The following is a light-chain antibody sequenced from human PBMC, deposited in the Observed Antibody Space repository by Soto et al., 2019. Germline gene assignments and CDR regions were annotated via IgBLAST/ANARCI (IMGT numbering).Light chain of an antibody. CDR2: QDD. J-gene: IGLJ2*01. CDR1: KLGDKY. V-gene: IGLV3-1*01. Sequence: SYELTQPPSVSVSPGQTGTITCSGDKLGDKYVCWYQQKPGQSPMLVISQDDKRPSGIPARFSGSNSGNTATLIISGAQAMDEGLYFCQAWDSNSALFGGGTKLTVL. CDR3: QAWDSNSAL.